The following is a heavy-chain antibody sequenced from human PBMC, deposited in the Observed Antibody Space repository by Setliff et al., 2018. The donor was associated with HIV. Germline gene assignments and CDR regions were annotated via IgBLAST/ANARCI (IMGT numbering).Heavy chain of an antibody. Sequence: SETLSLTCTVSGGSISGHYWTWIRQPPGKELEWVGYIYNSGSTYYNPSLKRRLTIAVDTSKHQFSMNLNSISAADTTVYYCARYCSGGSCASKSFDYWGQGALVTVSS. D-gene: IGHD2-15*01. CDR1: GGSISGHY. V-gene: IGHV4-59*11. CDR3: ARYCSGGSCASKSFDY. J-gene: IGHJ4*02. CDR2: IYNSGST.